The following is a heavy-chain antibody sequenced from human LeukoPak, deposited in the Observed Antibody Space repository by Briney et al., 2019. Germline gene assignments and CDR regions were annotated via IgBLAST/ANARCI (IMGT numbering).Heavy chain of an antibody. CDR1: GFTFTSA. CDR2: ISGSGGNT. J-gene: IGHJ4*02. CDR3: TKGESQPKYYFDY. Sequence: GGSLRLSCAASGFTFTSAMRWVRQAPGKGLEWVSSISGSGGNTFYADSVKGRFTISRDNSKNTLYLQMNSLRAEDTAVYYCTKGESQPKYYFDYWGRGTLVTVSS. D-gene: IGHD2-2*01. V-gene: IGHV3-23*01.